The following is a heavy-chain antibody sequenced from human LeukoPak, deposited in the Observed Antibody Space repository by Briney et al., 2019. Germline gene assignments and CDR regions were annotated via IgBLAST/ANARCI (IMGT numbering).Heavy chain of an antibody. Sequence: ASVKVSCKASGGTFSSYTISWVRQAPAQGLEWMGRIIPILGIANYAQKYQGRVTITADKSTRTAYMERSSLRSEDTAAYYCARGVRPATAIPGAFDIWGQGTMVTVSS. CDR3: ARGVRPATAIPGAFDI. J-gene: IGHJ3*02. D-gene: IGHD2-2*02. CDR1: GGTFSSYT. V-gene: IGHV1-69*02. CDR2: IIPILGIA.